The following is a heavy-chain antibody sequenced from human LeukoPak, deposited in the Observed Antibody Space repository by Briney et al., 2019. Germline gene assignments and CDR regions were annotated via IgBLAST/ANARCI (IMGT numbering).Heavy chain of an antibody. CDR3: ARGSDSHAWRLGS. D-gene: IGHD3-16*01. V-gene: IGHV4-39*07. CDR1: GGSISSSSYY. J-gene: IGHJ4*02. CDR2: IYYSGST. Sequence: SETLSLTCTVSGGSISSSSYYWGWIRQPPGKGLEWIGSIYYSGSTYYNPSLKSRVTISVDTSKSQFSLKLSSVTAADTAVYYCARGSDSHAWRLGSWGQGTLVTVSS.